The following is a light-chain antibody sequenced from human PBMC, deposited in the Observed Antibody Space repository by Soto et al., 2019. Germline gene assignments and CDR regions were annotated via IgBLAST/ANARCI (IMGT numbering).Light chain of an antibody. V-gene: IGKV3D-20*02. CDR2: GAS. J-gene: IGKJ1*01. CDR3: QQRSNWPRT. Sequence: EIVLTQSPGTLSLSPWERATLSCMASQSVSSSYLAWYQQKPGQAPRLLISGASSRATGIPARFSGSGSGTDFTLTISSLEPEDLAVYYCQQRSNWPRTFGQGTKVDI. CDR1: QSVSSSY.